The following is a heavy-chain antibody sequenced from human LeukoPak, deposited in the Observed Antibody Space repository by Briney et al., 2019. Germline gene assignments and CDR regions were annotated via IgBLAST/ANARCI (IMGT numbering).Heavy chain of an antibody. D-gene: IGHD2-21*02. Sequence: PETLSLTCTVSGASVSSYNHCWNWIRQPPGKGLEWLGYFCYDGNSRYNPSLKSRVTISVDTSKNQFSLNLNSVTAADTAVYYCATSQCGSDCYLAGDYWGQGTLVTVSS. CDR3: ATSQCGSDCYLAGDY. CDR1: GASVSSYNHC. V-gene: IGHV4-61*01. CDR2: FCYDGNS. J-gene: IGHJ4*02.